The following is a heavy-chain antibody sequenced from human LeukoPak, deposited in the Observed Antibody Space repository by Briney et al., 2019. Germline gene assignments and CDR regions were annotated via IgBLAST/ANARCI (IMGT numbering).Heavy chain of an antibody. J-gene: IGHJ4*02. Sequence: PGRSLRLSCAASGFTFSSYGMHWVRQAPGKGLEWVAVIWYDGSNKYYADSVKGRFTISRDNSKNTLYLQMNSLRAEDTAVYYCARGTDLLPDDYWGQGTLVTVSS. D-gene: IGHD2-15*01. V-gene: IGHV3-33*01. CDR3: ARGTDLLPDDY. CDR2: IWYDGSNK. CDR1: GFTFSSYG.